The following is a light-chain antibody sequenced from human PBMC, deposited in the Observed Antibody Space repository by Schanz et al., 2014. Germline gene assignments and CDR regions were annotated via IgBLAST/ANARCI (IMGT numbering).Light chain of an antibody. V-gene: IGLV2-11*01. CDR2: DVS. CDR1: SSDVGGYKY. Sequence: SALTQPASVSGSPGQSITISCTGTSSDVGGYKYVSWYQQHPGKAPKLMIYDVSKRPSGVPDRFSGSKSGNTASLTISGLQAEDEADYYCCSYAGSSSWVFGGGTKVTVL. CDR3: CSYAGSSSWV. J-gene: IGLJ3*02.